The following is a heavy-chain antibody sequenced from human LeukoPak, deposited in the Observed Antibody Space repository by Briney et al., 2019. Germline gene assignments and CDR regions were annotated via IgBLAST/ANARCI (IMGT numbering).Heavy chain of an antibody. Sequence: SETLSLTCTVSGGSISSYYWSWIRQPPGKGLEWIGYIYYSGSTNYNPSLKSRVTISVDTSKNQFSLKLSSVTAADTAVYYCARDLGYCSGRSCYSLRAFDIWGQGTMVTVSS. CDR2: IYYSGST. V-gene: IGHV4-59*01. CDR3: ARDLGYCSGRSCYSLRAFDI. J-gene: IGHJ3*02. CDR1: GGSISSYY. D-gene: IGHD2-15*01.